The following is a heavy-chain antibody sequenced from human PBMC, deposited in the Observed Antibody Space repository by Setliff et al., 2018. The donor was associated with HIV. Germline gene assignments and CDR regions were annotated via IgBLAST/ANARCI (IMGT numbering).Heavy chain of an antibody. Sequence: SETLSLTCTVSGDSATNSRYYWAWIRQPPGKGLEYIGSIHYDERTYYNPSLKSRVTIPMDTSTNQFSLKLTSVTAADTAVYFCARHFPSISLFFGDPGPFDRWGQGALVTVSS. D-gene: IGHD3-10*01. CDR2: IHYDERT. J-gene: IGHJ4*02. CDR3: ARHFPSISLFFGDPGPFDR. CDR1: GDSATNSRYY. V-gene: IGHV4-39*01.